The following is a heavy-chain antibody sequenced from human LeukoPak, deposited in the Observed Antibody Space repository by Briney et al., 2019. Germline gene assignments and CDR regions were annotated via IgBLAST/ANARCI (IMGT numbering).Heavy chain of an antibody. Sequence: SETLSLTCTVSGGSISSGGYYCSWIRQHPGKGLEWIGYIYYSGSTYYNPSLKSRVTISVDTSQTQFSLKLSSVTAADTAVYYCAREGVGATGSYSWGQGTPVTVSS. J-gene: IGHJ4*02. CDR3: AREGVGATGSYS. V-gene: IGHV4-31*03. D-gene: IGHD1-26*01. CDR1: GGSISSGGYY. CDR2: IYYSGST.